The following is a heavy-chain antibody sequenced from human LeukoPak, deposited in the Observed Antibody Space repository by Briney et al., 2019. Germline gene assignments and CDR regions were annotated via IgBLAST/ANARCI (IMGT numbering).Heavy chain of an antibody. CDR1: GLSFRSYG. V-gene: IGHV3-23*01. D-gene: IGHD2-8*01. Sequence: GGSLRLSCEASGLSFRSYGMSWVRQAPGKGLEWVSGIGGSGDNTYYTDSVKGRFTISRDNSKNTLYLQMNSLRVEDTAVYYCAKCWTSDGVCLDFDHWGQGALVTVSS. CDR2: IGGSGDNT. J-gene: IGHJ4*02. CDR3: AKCWTSDGVCLDFDH.